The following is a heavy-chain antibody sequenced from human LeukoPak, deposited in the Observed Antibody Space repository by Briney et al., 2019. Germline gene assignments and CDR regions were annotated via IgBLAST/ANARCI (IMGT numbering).Heavy chain of an antibody. V-gene: IGHV3-53*01. CDR2: IYSGGST. D-gene: IGHD3-10*01. CDR3: ARALRFGEPPWTGLVSGAFDI. CDR1: GFTVSSNY. J-gene: IGHJ3*02. Sequence: GGSLRLSCAASGFTVSSNYMSWVRQAPGKGLEWVSVIYSGGSTYYADSVKGRFTISRDNSKNTLYLQMNSLRAEDTAVYYCARALRFGEPPWTGLVSGAFDIWGQGTMVTVSS.